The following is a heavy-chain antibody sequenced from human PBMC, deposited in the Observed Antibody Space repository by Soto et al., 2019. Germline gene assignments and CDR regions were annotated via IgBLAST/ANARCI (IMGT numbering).Heavy chain of an antibody. CDR3: ARGIAVAGSYFQH. V-gene: IGHV4-59*01. CDR1: GGSISSYY. J-gene: IGHJ1*01. CDR2: IYYSGST. Sequence: QVQLQESGPGLVKPSETLSLTCTVSGGSISSYYWSWIRQPPGKGLEWIGYIYYSGSTNYNPSLKSRVTLSVDTSKNQFSLKLSSVTAADTAVYYCARGIAVAGSYFQHWGQGTLVTVSS. D-gene: IGHD6-19*01.